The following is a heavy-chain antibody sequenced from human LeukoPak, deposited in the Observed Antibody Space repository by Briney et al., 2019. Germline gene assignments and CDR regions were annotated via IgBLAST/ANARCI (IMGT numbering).Heavy chain of an antibody. CDR3: ANPRWAYRSGWYEVDY. D-gene: IGHD6-19*01. V-gene: IGHV3-23*01. CDR2: ISGSGGST. CDR1: GFTFSSYA. Sequence: PGGSLRLSCAASGFTFSSYAMSWVRQAPGKGLEWVSAISGSGGSTYYADSVKGRFTISRDNSKNTLYLQMNSLRAEDTAVYYCANPRWAYRSGWYEVDYWGQGTLVTVSS. J-gene: IGHJ4*02.